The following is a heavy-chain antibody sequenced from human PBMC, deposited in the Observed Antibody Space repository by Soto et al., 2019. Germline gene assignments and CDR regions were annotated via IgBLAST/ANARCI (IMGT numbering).Heavy chain of an antibody. D-gene: IGHD5-12*01. CDR3: ARDVRGHYYYYGMDV. J-gene: IGHJ6*02. V-gene: IGHV1-18*01. CDR2: ISAYNGNT. CDR1: GYTVTSYG. Sequence: QVQLVQSGAEVKKPGASVKVSCKASGYTVTSYGISWVRQAPGQGLEWMGWISAYNGNTNYAQKLQGRVTMTTDTSTSTAYMELRSLRSDDTAVYYWARDVRGHYYYYGMDVWGQGTTVTVSS.